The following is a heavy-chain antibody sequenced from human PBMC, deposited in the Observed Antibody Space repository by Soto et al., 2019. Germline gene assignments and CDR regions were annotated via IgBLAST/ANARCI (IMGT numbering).Heavy chain of an antibody. D-gene: IGHD2-2*01. Sequence: PSETLSLTCTVSGGSISGGGYYWSWIRQHPGKGLEWIGYIYYIGITYYNPSLKSRVTISVDTSKNQFYLKLSSVTAADTAVYYCARDGRYCSSTSCTAYYYYYGMDVWGQGTTVT. J-gene: IGHJ6*02. V-gene: IGHV4-31*03. CDR1: GGSISGGGYY. CDR2: IYYIGIT. CDR3: ARDGRYCSSTSCTAYYYYYGMDV.